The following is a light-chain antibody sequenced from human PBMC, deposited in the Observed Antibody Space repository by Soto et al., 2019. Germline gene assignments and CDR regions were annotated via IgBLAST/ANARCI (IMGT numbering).Light chain of an antibody. J-gene: IGLJ3*02. Sequence: QSVLTQPPSASGTPVQRVTISCSGSSSNIGSNFVYWYQQFPGTAPKLLIYRNNQRPSGVPDRFSGSKSGTSASLAISGLPSEDEADYYCAAWDDSLSGWVFGGGTKLTAL. CDR3: AAWDDSLSGWV. CDR1: SSNIGSNF. CDR2: RNN. V-gene: IGLV1-47*01.